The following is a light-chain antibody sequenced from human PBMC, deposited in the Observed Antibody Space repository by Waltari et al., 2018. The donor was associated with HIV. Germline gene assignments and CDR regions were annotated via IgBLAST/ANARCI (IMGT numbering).Light chain of an antibody. V-gene: IGKV3-15*01. Sequence: EIIMTQSPPTLSASPGDTVILSCRASETVNSHLAWYQQNPGQAPRLLIYGATTRATRVPVRFTGSGSETEFILTISSLQAEDFAVYYCQHYNNWPPWTFGPGTTVEVK. J-gene: IGKJ1*01. CDR3: QHYNNWPPWT. CDR1: ETVNSH. CDR2: GAT.